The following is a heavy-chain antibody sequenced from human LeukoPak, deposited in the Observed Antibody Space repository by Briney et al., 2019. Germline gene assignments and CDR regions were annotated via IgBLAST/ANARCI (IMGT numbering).Heavy chain of an antibody. CDR1: GFTFSNAW. CDR3: TTDPPIFSYYGMDV. Sequence: GGSLRLSCAASGFTFSNAWMSWVRQAPGKGLEWVGRIKSKTDGGTTDYAAPVKGRFTISRDDSKNTLYLQMNSLKTEDTAVYYCTTDPPIFSYYGMDVWGQGTTVTVSS. J-gene: IGHJ6*02. CDR2: IKSKTDGGTT. V-gene: IGHV3-15*01.